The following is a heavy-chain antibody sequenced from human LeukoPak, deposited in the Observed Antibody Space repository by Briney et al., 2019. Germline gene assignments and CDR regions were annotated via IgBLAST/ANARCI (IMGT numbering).Heavy chain of an antibody. CDR3: AKGRSYYDFWSRVDV. J-gene: IGHJ6*04. CDR2: ISDSGGST. Sequence: GGSLRLSCAASGFTFSSYAMSWVRQAPGKGLEWVSAISDSGGSTYYADSVKGRFTISRDNSKNTLYLQMNSLRAEDTAVYYCAKGRSYYDFWSRVDVWGKGTTVTVSS. D-gene: IGHD3-3*01. CDR1: GFTFSSYA. V-gene: IGHV3-23*01.